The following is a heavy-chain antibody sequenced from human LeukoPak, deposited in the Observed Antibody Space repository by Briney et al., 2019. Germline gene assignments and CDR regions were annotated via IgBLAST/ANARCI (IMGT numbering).Heavy chain of an antibody. J-gene: IGHJ4*02. D-gene: IGHD3-16*01. CDR3: VAMLY. Sequence: ASVTVSCKASGYTFTNYDINWVRQATGQGLEWMGWMNPKSGNTGYAQKLQGRVTMSMDTSISTAYMELTSLRSGDTAVYYCVAMLYWGQGTLVTVSS. CDR1: GYTFTNYD. CDR2: MNPKSGNT. V-gene: IGHV1-8*01.